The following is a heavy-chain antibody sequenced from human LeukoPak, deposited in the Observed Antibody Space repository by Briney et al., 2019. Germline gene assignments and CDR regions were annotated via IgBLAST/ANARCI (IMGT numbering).Heavy chain of an antibody. J-gene: IGHJ3*02. V-gene: IGHV3-21*01. CDR1: GFTFSSYS. CDR2: ISSSSSYI. D-gene: IGHD6-19*01. Sequence: PGGSLRLSCAASGFTFSSYSMNWVRQAPGKGLEWVSSISSSSSYIYYADSVKGRFTISRDNAKNSLYLQMNSLRAEDTAVYYCAREGLSSGWGASDAFDIWGQGTMVTVSS. CDR3: AREGLSSGWGASDAFDI.